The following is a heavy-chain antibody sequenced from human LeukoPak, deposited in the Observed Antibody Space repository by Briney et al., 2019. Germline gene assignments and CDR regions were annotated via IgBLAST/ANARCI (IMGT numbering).Heavy chain of an antibody. CDR2: ITYTGST. CDR3: ARSHGGYFDY. V-gene: IGHV4-59*12. D-gene: IGHD3-10*01. CDR1: GDSISRYY. Sequence: SETLSLTCTVSGDSISRYYWSWIRQPPGKGLEWLGYITYTGSTNYDPSLKSRVTISIDTSKMQFSLKLSSVTAADTAVYYCARSHGGYFDYWGQGTLVTVSS. J-gene: IGHJ4*02.